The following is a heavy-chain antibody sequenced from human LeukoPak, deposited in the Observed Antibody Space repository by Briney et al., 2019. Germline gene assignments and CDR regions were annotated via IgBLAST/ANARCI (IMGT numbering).Heavy chain of an antibody. CDR3: AVVVPASYFDY. CDR1: GYTFTSYD. V-gene: IGHV1-8*03. CDR2: MNPNSGNT. Sequence: ASVKVSCKASGYTFTSYDINWVRQATGQGLEWMGWMNPNSGNTGYAQKFQGRVTITRNTSISTAYMELSSLRSEDTAVYYCAVVVPASYFDYWGQGTLVTVSS. J-gene: IGHJ4*02. D-gene: IGHD2-2*01.